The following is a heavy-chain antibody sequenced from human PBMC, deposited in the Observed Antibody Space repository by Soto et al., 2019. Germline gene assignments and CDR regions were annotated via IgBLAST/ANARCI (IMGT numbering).Heavy chain of an antibody. Sequence: PGESLKISCKGSGYSFTTYWIGWVRQKPGKGLEWMGLIYPGDSDTRYSPSFQGQVTISADKSINTAYLQWSSLKASDTAIYYCARPMTDSTGFWGQGTLGTVSS. V-gene: IGHV5-51*01. CDR3: ARPMTDSTGF. D-gene: IGHD3-22*01. CDR2: IYPGDSDT. CDR1: GYSFTTYW. J-gene: IGHJ4*02.